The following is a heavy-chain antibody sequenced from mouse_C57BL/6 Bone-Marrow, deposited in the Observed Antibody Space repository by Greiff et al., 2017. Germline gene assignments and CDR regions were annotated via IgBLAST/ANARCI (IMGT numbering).Heavy chain of an antibody. CDR3: ARTTVVVSYWYFDV. Sequence: EVHLVESGPGLVKPSQSLSLTCSFTGYSITSGYYWNWIRQFPGNKLEWMGYISYDGSNNYNPSLKNRISITRDTSKNQFFLKLNSVTTEDTATYYCARTTVVVSYWYFDVWGTGTTVTVSS. CDR2: ISYDGSN. J-gene: IGHJ1*03. V-gene: IGHV3-6*01. CDR1: GYSITSGYY. D-gene: IGHD1-1*01.